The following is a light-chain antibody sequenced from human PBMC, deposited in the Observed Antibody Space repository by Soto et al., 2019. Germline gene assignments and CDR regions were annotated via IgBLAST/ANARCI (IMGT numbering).Light chain of an antibody. J-gene: IGKJ1*01. V-gene: IGKV1-39*01. Sequence: DIQLTQSPSFLSPSIGDRVAITCRASQRISSFLNWYQQKPGKAPKLLIYAASTLQSGVPSRFSGSGSGTAFTLTISSLQPEDFATYYCQQSYSTPRTFGQGTKVDIK. CDR1: QRISSF. CDR3: QQSYSTPRT. CDR2: AAS.